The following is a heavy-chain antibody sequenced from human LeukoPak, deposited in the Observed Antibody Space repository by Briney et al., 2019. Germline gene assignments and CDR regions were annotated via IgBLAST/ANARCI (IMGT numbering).Heavy chain of an antibody. D-gene: IGHD3-22*01. Sequence: PGGALRVSCADPGFTFITYAMNWGRQAPGGGLGWGSPISGSAIGSVTTYYTDSVKGRFTISRGNSKNTLYLQMNSLRAEDTAVYYCVGDWGYDSSGYWQKYFDTWGQGTLVTVSS. J-gene: IGHJ4*02. CDR3: VGDWGYDSSGYWQKYFDT. CDR2: ISGSAIGSVTT. V-gene: IGHV3-23*01. CDR1: GFTFITYA.